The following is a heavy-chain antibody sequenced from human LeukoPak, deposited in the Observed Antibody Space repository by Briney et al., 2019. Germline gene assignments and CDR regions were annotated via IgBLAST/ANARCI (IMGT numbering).Heavy chain of an antibody. CDR1: GFTFSSYE. J-gene: IGHJ4*02. CDR2: ISSSGSTI. CDR3: ARDGELTGYLRPFDY. D-gene: IGHD3-9*01. V-gene: IGHV3-48*03. Sequence: GGSLRLSCAASGFTFSSYEMNWVRQAPGKGLEWVSYISSSGSTIYYTDSVKGRFTISRDNAKNSLYLQMNSLRAEDTAVYYCARDGELTGYLRPFDYWGQGTLVTVSS.